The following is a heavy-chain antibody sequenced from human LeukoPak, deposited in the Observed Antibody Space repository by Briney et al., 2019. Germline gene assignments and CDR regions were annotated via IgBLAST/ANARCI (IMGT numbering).Heavy chain of an antibody. CDR2: IKQDGSEK. V-gene: IGHV3-7*01. J-gene: IGHJ4*02. CDR3: AGGSGWVTDS. D-gene: IGHD6-19*01. CDR1: GVTFSGYW. Sequence: GGSLRLSCAASGVTFSGYWMNWVRQAPGKGLEWVANIKQDGSEKYYVDSVKGRFTISRDNAKNSLYLQMNSLRAEDTAVYFCAGGSGWVTDSWGQGTLVTVSA.